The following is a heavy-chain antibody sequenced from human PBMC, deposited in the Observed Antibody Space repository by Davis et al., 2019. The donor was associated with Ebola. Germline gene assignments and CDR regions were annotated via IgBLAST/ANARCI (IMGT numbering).Heavy chain of an antibody. CDR1: GYRFTSYW. CDR2: IDPSDSHI. D-gene: IGHD3-22*01. J-gene: IGHJ4*02. CDR3: ARLDYYDTSGYYKPSFY. Sequence: PGGSLRLSCKGSGYRFTSYWISWVRQMPGKGLEWMGRIDPSDSHIIYNPSFEGHVTISADKSIGTAYLQWSSLKASDTAMYYCARLDYYDTSGYYKPSFYWGQGTLVTVSS. V-gene: IGHV5-10-1*01.